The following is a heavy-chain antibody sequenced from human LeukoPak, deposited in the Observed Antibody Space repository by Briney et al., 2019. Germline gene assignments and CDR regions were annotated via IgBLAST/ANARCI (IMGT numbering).Heavy chain of an antibody. CDR3: ARGRGYGGNSR. D-gene: IGHD4-23*01. CDR1: GGSISSSSHY. V-gene: IGHV4-39*01. J-gene: IGHJ4*02. Sequence: PSETLSLTCTVSGGSISSSSHYWGWIRQPPGKGLEWIGSIYYSGTTAYNPSLKSRVTISVDTSKNQFSLKLSSVTAADTAVYYCARGRGYGGNSRWGQGTLVTVSS. CDR2: IYYSGTT.